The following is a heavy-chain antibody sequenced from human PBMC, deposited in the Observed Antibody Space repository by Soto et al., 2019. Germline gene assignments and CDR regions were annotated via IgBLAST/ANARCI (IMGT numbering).Heavy chain of an antibody. CDR3: ARIGPYCGGDCYPDFDF. D-gene: IGHD2-21*02. Sequence: PGGSLRLSCAASGFTFNTSGMTWVRQAPGKGLEWVSTVSGSGGGTYYADSVKGRFTISRVNSKNTMYLQMSNLRAEDTAVYFCARIGPYCGGDCYPDFDFWGLGTPVTASS. J-gene: IGHJ4*02. CDR2: VSGSGGGT. V-gene: IGHV3-23*01. CDR1: GFTFNTSG.